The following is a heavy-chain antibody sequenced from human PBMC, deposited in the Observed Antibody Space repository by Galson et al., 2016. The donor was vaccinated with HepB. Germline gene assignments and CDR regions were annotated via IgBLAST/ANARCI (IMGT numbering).Heavy chain of an antibody. J-gene: IGHJ3*02. Sequence: SLRLSCAASGFTFDDYGMHWVRQAPGKGLEWVSVLYRDGSTYYADSVEGRFTISRDNSRNTLYLQMNSLRAEDTAMYYCARNMYGAATNYIGDVFDIWGQGTMVTVSS. V-gene: IGHV3-53*01. CDR2: LYRDGST. CDR3: ARNMYGAATNYIGDVFDI. CDR1: GFTFDDYG. D-gene: IGHD3-10*01.